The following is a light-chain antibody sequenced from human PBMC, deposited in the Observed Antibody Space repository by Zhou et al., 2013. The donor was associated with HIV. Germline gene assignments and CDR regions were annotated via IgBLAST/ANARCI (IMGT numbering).Light chain of an antibody. Sequence: DIQMTQSPSTLSASVGDRVTITCRASQSISSWLAWYQQKPGRAPKLLIYKASSLQSGVPSRFSGGGSGTEFTLTISSLQPDDFATYYCQQYNSFSYTFGQGTKL. CDR1: QSISSW. V-gene: IGKV1-5*03. CDR2: KAS. J-gene: IGKJ2*01. CDR3: QQYNSFSYT.